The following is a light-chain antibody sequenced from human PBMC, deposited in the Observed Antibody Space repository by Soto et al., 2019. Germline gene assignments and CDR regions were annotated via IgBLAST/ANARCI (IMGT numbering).Light chain of an antibody. CDR1: SSDVRSYNL. Sequence: QSVLTQPASVSGSPGQSITISCTGTSSDVRSYNLVSWYQQHPGKAPKLMIYEVSKRPSGVSNRFSGSKSGNTASLTISGLQAEDEADYYCCSYAGSSTSRVFGGGTKLTVL. V-gene: IGLV2-23*02. CDR3: CSYAGSSTSRV. J-gene: IGLJ3*02. CDR2: EVS.